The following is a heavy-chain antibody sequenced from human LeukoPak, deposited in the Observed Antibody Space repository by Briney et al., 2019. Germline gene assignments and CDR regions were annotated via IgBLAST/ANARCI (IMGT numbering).Heavy chain of an antibody. CDR3: ARGGGSSWLRGPYDY. Sequence: ASVKVSCKASSYTFSSYGINWVRQAPGQGLEWMGWISAYNGNTNYAQKLQGRVTMTTDTSTSTAYMELRSLRSEDTAVYYCARGGGSSWLRGPYDYWGQGTLVTVSS. CDR1: SYTFSSYG. D-gene: IGHD6-13*01. J-gene: IGHJ4*02. CDR2: ISAYNGNT. V-gene: IGHV1-18*01.